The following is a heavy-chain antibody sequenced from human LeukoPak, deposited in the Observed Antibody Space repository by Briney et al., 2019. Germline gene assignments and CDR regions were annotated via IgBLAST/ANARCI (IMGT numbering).Heavy chain of an antibody. V-gene: IGHV1-46*01. J-gene: IGHJ5*02. D-gene: IGHD4-17*01. CDR2: INPSGGST. CDR1: GYTFTSYY. Sequence: WASVKVSCKASGYTFTSYYMHWVRQAPGQGLEWMGIINPSGGSTSYAQKFQGRVTMTRDTSTSTVYMELSSLRSEDTAVYYCARDMDGDYVGGWFDPWGQGTLVTVSS. CDR3: ARDMDGDYVGGWFDP.